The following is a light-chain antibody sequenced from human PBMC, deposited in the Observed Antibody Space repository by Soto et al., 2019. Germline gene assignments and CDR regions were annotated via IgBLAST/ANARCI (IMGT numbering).Light chain of an antibody. J-gene: IGKJ4*01. V-gene: IGKV1-33*01. CDR1: QDIKNY. CDR3: QQFDDFIT. CDR2: EAS. Sequence: DIPMTQSPSSLSAAGGDRVTITCQASQDIKNYLNWYQQKPGKAPKLLIYEASNLETGFPSRFSGSGSGRTFTFSISSRQPEDIATYYCQQFDDFITFGGGTRIEIK.